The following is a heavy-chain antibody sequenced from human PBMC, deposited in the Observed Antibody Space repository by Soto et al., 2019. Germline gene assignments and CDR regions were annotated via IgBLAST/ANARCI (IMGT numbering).Heavy chain of an antibody. D-gene: IGHD4-17*01. CDR3: GRKSQGSVTVTGNWYFDL. V-gene: IGHV3-23*01. CDR1: GFPFGGYA. CDR2: ISGGGDAT. J-gene: IGHJ2*01. Sequence: EVQLLESGGGLLQPGGSLRLSWAASGFPFGGYAMTWVRQAPGKGLDWVSGISGGGDATFYTDSVKGRFTISRDNSGNTLYLQMNSLRAEDTAVYFCGRKSQGSVTVTGNWYFDLWGRGTLVTVSS.